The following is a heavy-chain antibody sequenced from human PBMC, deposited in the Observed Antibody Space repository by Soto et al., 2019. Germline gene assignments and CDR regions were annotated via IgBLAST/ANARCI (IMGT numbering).Heavy chain of an antibody. D-gene: IGHD2-15*01. CDR1: GYIFTAYS. CDR3: AREENCSDGICYSEYFQR. CDR2: VNPSGGST. Sequence: ASVKVSRKASGYIFTAYSMHWVRQAPGQGLEWMGVVNPSGGSTNYAQKFQGRITMTRDTSTSTVYMDLSSLTSEDTAVYYCAREENCSDGICYSEYFQRWGQGTPVTV. J-gene: IGHJ1*01. V-gene: IGHV1-46*01.